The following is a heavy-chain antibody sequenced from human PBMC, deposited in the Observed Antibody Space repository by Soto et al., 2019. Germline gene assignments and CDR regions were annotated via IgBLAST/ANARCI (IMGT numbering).Heavy chain of an antibody. V-gene: IGHV3-33*01. CDR1: GFTFSSYG. CDR3: ARAHTYYYDSSGYYDY. D-gene: IGHD3-22*01. J-gene: IGHJ4*02. Sequence: QVQLVESGGGVVQPGRSLRLSCAASGFTFSSYGMHWVRQAPGKGLEWVAVIWYDGSNKYYADSVKGRFTISRDNSKNTLYRQMNSLRAEDTAVYYCARAHTYYYDSSGYYDYWGQGTLVTVSS. CDR2: IWYDGSNK.